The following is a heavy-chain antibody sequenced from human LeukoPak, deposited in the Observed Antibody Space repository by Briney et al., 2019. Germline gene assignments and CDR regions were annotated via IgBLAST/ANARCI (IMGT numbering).Heavy chain of an antibody. V-gene: IGHV1-69*05. Sequence: SVKVSCKASGGTFSSYAISWVRQAPGQGLEWMGGIIPIFGTANYAQKFQGRVTITTDESTSTAYMELSSLRSEDTAVYYCARGGDTAMVMFDYWGQGTLVTVSS. D-gene: IGHD5-18*01. CDR1: GGTFSSYA. CDR2: IIPIFGTA. CDR3: ARGGDTAMVMFDY. J-gene: IGHJ4*02.